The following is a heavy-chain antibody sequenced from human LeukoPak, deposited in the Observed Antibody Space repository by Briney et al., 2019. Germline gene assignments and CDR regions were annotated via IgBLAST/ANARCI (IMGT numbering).Heavy chain of an antibody. CDR1: GGTFSSYA. D-gene: IGHD5-18*01. Sequence: SVKVSCKASGGTFSSYAISWVRQAPGQGLEWMGRIIPILGIANYAQKFQGRVTITADKSTSTAYMELSSLRSEDTAVYYCAREADTAMAFRDYYYYYGMDVWGQGTTVTASS. CDR2: IIPILGIA. V-gene: IGHV1-69*04. CDR3: AREADTAMAFRDYYYYYGMDV. J-gene: IGHJ6*02.